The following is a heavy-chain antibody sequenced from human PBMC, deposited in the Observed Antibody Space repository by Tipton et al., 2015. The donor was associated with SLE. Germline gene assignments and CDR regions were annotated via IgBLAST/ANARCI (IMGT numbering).Heavy chain of an antibody. D-gene: IGHD1-7*01. V-gene: IGHV3-30*02. CDR2: IRYDGSNK. CDR3: AKDSLFSGTTGTGNYGMDV. Sequence: SLRLSCAASGFTFSSYGMHWVRQAPGKGLEWVAFIRYDGSNKYYADSVKGRFTISRDNSKNTLYLQMNSLRAEDTAVYYCAKDSLFSGTTGTGNYGMDVWGQGTTVTVSS. CDR1: GFTFSSYG. J-gene: IGHJ6*02.